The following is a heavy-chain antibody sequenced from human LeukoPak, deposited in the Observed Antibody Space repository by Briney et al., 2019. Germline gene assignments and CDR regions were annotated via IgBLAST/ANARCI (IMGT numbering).Heavy chain of an antibody. CDR2: ISAYNSNT. V-gene: IGHV1-18*01. CDR3: ARDSYSSSPYFQH. D-gene: IGHD6-6*01. Sequence: ASVTDSCQASGYTFPNYGISWVRQAPGQGLEWMGWISAYNSNTNDAQKLQGRVTMTTDTSTSTAYMELRSLRSDDTAVYYCARDSYSSSPYFQHWGQGTLVTVSS. CDR1: GYTFPNYG. J-gene: IGHJ1*01.